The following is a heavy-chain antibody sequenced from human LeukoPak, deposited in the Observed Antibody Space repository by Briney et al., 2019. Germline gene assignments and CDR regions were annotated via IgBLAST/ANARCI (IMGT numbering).Heavy chain of an antibody. CDR2: ISSSSSYI. D-gene: IGHD6-19*01. V-gene: IGHV3-21*01. J-gene: IGHJ4*02. CDR3: ARDGYSSGWYLFDY. CDR1: GFTFSSYS. Sequence: GGSLRLSCAASGFTFSSYSMNWVRQAPGKGLEWVSSISSSSSYIYYADSVKGRFTISRDNAKNSLYLQMNSLRAEDTAVYYCARDGYSSGWYLFDYWGQGTLVTVSS.